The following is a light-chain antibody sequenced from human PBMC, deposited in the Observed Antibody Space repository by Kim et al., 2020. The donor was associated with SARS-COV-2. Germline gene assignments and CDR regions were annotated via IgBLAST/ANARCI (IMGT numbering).Light chain of an antibody. CDR1: SGHSSYA. Sequence: ASVKLTCTLSSGHSSYAIAWHQQQPAKGPQYLMKLNSDGSHSKGDGIPDRFSGSSSGAERYLTISSLQSEDEADYYCQAWGNGILVFGGGTKLTVL. J-gene: IGLJ2*01. V-gene: IGLV4-69*01. CDR2: LNSDGSH. CDR3: QAWGNGILV.